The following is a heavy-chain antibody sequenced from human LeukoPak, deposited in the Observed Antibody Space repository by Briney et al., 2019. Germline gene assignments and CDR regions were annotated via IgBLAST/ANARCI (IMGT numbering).Heavy chain of an antibody. CDR2: ISYDGSNK. V-gene: IGHV3-30*18. CDR1: GFTFSSYG. J-gene: IGHJ4*02. CDR3: AKSGTDYPFLVH. Sequence: PGRSLRLSRAASGFTFSSYGMHWVRQAPGKGLEWVAVISYDGSNKYYADSVKGRFTISRDNSKNTLYLQMNSLRAEDTAVYYCAKSGTDYPFLVHWGQGTLVTVSS. D-gene: IGHD3-10*01.